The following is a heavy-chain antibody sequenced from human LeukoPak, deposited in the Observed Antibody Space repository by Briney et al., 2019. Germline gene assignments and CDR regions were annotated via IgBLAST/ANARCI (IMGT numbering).Heavy chain of an antibody. CDR1: GFTFSDYA. V-gene: IGHV3-30-3*01. J-gene: IGHJ4*02. Sequence: GGSLRLSCAASGFTFSDYAMHWVRQAPGKGLEWVAVISYDGSNKYYADSVKGRFTISRDNSKNTLYLQMNSLRAEDTAVYYCARGKMDYWGQGTLVTVSS. CDR2: ISYDGSNK. CDR3: ARGKMDY.